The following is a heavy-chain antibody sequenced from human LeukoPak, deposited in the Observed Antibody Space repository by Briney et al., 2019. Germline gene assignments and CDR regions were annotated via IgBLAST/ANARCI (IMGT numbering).Heavy chain of an antibody. J-gene: IGHJ5*02. CDR1: GSTFTNYG. CDR2: ISTYNGNT. D-gene: IGHD5-12*01. CDR3: ARDPESDIVATIRWFDP. V-gene: IGHV1-18*01. Sequence: ASVKVSCKASGSTFTNYGISWVRQAPGQGLEWRGWISTYNGNTDYAQNLQGRVTMTTDTSTSTAYMELRSLRSDDTAVYYCARDPESDIVATIRWFDPWGQGTLVTVSS.